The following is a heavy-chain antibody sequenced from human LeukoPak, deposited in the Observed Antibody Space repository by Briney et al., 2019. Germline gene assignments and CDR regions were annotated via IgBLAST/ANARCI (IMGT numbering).Heavy chain of an antibody. D-gene: IGHD3-10*01. CDR2: VNPEDGEI. J-gene: IGHJ4*02. CDR3: ARGGMVRGDRGFDY. CDR1: GYTFADYY. Sequence: GASVKVSCRASGYTFADYYIQWVQQAPGKGLEWVGRVNPEDGEIIYAEKFQGRVTITADTSTDTAYMELSSLRSDDAAVYYCARGGMVRGDRGFDYWGQGTLVTVSS. V-gene: IGHV1-69-2*01.